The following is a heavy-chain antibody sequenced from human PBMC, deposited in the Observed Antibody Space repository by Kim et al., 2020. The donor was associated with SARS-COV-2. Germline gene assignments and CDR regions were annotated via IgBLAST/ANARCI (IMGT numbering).Heavy chain of an antibody. Sequence: NYNPSLKSRVTISIDTSRRQLSLKVTSVTAADTALHYCARGKVSTTDYFDDWGQGALVTVSS. D-gene: IGHD5-12*01. V-gene: IGHV4-34*01. CDR3: ARGKVSTTDYFDD. J-gene: IGHJ4*02.